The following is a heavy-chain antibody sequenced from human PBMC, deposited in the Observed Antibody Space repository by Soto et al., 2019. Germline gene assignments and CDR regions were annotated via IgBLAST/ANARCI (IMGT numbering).Heavy chain of an antibody. J-gene: IGHJ4*02. CDR3: ARAPPRAAAGTGDY. CDR1: GFTVSSNY. CDR2: IYSGGST. V-gene: IGHV3-66*01. D-gene: IGHD6-13*01. Sequence: EVQLVESGGGLVQPGGSLRLSCAASGFTVSSNYMSWVRQAPGKGLEWVSVIYSGGSTYYADSVKGRFTISRDNSKNTLYLQMNSLRAEDTAVYSCARAPPRAAAGTGDYWGQGTLVTVSS.